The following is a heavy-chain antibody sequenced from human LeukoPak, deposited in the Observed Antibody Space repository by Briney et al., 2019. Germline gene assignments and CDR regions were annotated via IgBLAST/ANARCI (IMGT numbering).Heavy chain of an antibody. V-gene: IGHV4-59*01. CDR2: IYYSGST. D-gene: IGHD6-13*01. CDR3: ARVSSSSWYRMPATFDY. CDR1: GGSIRSYY. Sequence: SETLSLTCTVSGGSIRSYYWSWIRQPPGKGLEWIGYIYYSGSTNYNPSLKSRVTISVDTSKNQFSLKLSSVTAADTAVYYCARVSSSSWYRMPATFDYWGQGTLVTVSS. J-gene: IGHJ4*02.